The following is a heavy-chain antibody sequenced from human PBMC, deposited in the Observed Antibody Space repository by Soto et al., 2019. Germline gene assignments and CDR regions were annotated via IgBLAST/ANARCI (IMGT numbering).Heavy chain of an antibody. Sequence: PGGSLRLSCAGSEFNVMSYWMSWVRQAPGKGLEWVASIKEDGSEIYYLQSVRGRFTISRDSAGNALHLAMNYLSAEDTGVYFCARDIGFDYVNWGQGTLVTVSS. D-gene: IGHD3-16*01. CDR2: IKEDGSEI. J-gene: IGHJ4*02. V-gene: IGHV3-7*01. CDR3: ARDIGFDYVN. CDR1: EFNVMSYW.